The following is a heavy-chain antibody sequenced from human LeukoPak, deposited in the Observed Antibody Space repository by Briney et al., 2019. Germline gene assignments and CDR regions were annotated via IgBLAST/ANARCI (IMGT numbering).Heavy chain of an antibody. CDR3: AKDLTYGEYAGGDAFDI. D-gene: IGHD4-17*01. V-gene: IGHV3-30*04. J-gene: IGHJ3*02. CDR1: GFTFSSYA. CDR2: ISYDESNK. Sequence: GGSLRLSCAASGFTFSSYAMHWVRQAPGKGLEWVAVISYDESNKYYADSVKGRFTISRDNSKNTLYLQMNSLRAEDTAVYYCAKDLTYGEYAGGDAFDIWGQGTMVTVSS.